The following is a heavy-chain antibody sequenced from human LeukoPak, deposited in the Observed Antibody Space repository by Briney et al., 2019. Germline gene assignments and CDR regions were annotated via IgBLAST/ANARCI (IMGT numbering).Heavy chain of an antibody. CDR2: ITRDGSST. CDR1: GFTFSSSW. CDR3: ARDPGYESWSPFWGGMDV. V-gene: IGHV3-74*01. J-gene: IGHJ6*04. Sequence: GGSLRLSCAASGFTFSSSWMHWVRQAPGKGLVWVSRITRDGSSTTYADSVKERFTTSRDNAKNTLYPQMDSLRDDDTAVYYCARDPGYESWSPFWGGMDVWGNGTTVIVSS. D-gene: IGHD3-16*01.